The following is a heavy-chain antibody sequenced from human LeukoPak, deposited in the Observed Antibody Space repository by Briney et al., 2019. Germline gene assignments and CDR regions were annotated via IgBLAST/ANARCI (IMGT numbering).Heavy chain of an antibody. Sequence: SVKVSCKASGGTFISYAISWVRQAPGQGLEWMGGIIPIFGTANYAQKFQGRVTITADESTSTAYMELSSLRSEDTAVYYCARDEGDGYNLDWFDPWGQGTLVTVSS. CDR3: ARDEGDGYNLDWFDP. J-gene: IGHJ5*02. D-gene: IGHD5-24*01. CDR1: GGTFISYA. CDR2: IIPIFGTA. V-gene: IGHV1-69*13.